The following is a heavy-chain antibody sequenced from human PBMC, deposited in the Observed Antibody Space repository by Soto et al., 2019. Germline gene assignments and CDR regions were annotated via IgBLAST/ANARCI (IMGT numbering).Heavy chain of an antibody. V-gene: IGHV3-66*01. J-gene: IGHJ4*02. CDR1: GFAVSSYY. CDR2: IYSGGST. D-gene: IGHD1-26*01. Sequence: EVQLVKSGGGLVQPGGSLRLSCAASGFAVSSYYMSWVRQAPGKGLEWVSVIYSGGSTNYADSVKGRFTISRDNSKNTLYLQMNSLRAEDTAVYYCARDSPYSGSYLFAYWGQGTLVTVSS. CDR3: ARDSPYSGSYLFAY.